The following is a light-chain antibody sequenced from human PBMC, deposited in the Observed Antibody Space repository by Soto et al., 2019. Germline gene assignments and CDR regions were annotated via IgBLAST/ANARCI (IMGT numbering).Light chain of an antibody. V-gene: IGLV2-23*01. Sequence: QSVLTQPASVSGSPGQSITISCTGTSNDLGIYKLVSWYRQLPGKAPEVIVFEGYKRPSGISSRFSGSKSGTTASLTISGLQADDEADYYCCSYAGSNTVVFGGGTKVTVL. CDR2: EGY. CDR3: CSYAGSNTVV. J-gene: IGLJ2*01. CDR1: SNDLGIYKL.